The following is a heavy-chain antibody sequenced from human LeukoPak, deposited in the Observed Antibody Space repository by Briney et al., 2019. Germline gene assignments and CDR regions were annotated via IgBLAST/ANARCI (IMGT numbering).Heavy chain of an antibody. CDR1: GFTFDGYA. J-gene: IGHJ4*02. Sequence: GGSLRLSCAASGFTFDGYAMHWVRQAPGKGLEWVSGISWNSGYIDYADSVKGRFTISRDNTKNSLYLEMNSLRAEDTALYYCTKDGNYGSGTYYDNWGQGTLVTVSS. CDR3: TKDGNYGSGTYYDN. D-gene: IGHD3-10*01. V-gene: IGHV3-9*01. CDR2: ISWNSGYI.